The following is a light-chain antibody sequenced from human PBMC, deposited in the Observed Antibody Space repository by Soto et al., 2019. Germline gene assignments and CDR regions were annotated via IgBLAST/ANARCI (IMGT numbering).Light chain of an antibody. Sequence: DIQMTQSPPAMSASVGDRVTITCRASLGISNDLAWFQQKPGEGPKRLIFAASSLQSGVPSRFSGSGSGTEFTLSISSLQPEDFATYYCLQHNSYPYTFGQGTKLEIK. J-gene: IGKJ2*01. V-gene: IGKV1-17*03. CDR3: LQHNSYPYT. CDR1: LGISND. CDR2: AAS.